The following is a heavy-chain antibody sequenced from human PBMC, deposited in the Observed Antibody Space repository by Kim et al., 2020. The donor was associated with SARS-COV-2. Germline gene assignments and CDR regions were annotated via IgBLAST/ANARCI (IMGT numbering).Heavy chain of an antibody. CDR2: IYYSGST. Sequence: SETLSLTCTVSGGSISSGGYYWSWIRQHPGKGLEWIGYIYYSGSTYYNPSLKSRVTISVDTSKNQFSLKLSSVTAADTAVYYCARGGVVGGSYLPFDYWGQGTLVTVSS. CDR3: ARGGVVGGSYLPFDY. CDR1: GGSISSGGYY. V-gene: IGHV4-31*03. J-gene: IGHJ4*02. D-gene: IGHD1-26*01.